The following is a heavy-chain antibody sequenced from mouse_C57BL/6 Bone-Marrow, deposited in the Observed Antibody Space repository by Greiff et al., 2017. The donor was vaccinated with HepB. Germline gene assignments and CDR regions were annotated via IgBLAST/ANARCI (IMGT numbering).Heavy chain of an antibody. CDR1: GYTFTSYW. D-gene: IGHD2-5*01. V-gene: IGHV1-64*01. CDR3: ARRGYSNWNYFDY. J-gene: IGHJ2*01. CDR2: IHPNSGST. Sequence: QVQLQQPGAELVKPGASVKLSCKASGYTFTSYWIHWVKQRPGQGLEWIGMIHPNSGSTNYNEKFKSKATLTVDKSSSTAYMQLSSLTSEDSAVYYCARRGYSNWNYFDYWGQGTTLTVSS.